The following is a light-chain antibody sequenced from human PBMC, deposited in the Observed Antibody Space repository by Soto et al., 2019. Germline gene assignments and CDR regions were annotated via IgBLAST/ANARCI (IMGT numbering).Light chain of an antibody. J-gene: IGKJ1*01. CDR1: QYISGN. Sequence: EVVMTQSPATLSVSPGERVTLSCRVSQYISGNLVWYQQKPGRAPRLLIYGASTRATGIPATFSGSGSGTAFTLTISSLQSEDFAVYYCQQYNDWPQTFGQGTKVEI. CDR3: QQYNDWPQT. V-gene: IGKV3-15*01. CDR2: GAS.